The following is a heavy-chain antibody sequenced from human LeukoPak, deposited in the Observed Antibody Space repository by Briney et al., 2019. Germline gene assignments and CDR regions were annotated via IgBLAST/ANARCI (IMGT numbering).Heavy chain of an antibody. Sequence: GGSLRLSCAASGFTFSNAWMSWVRQVSGKGLEWVGRIKSKNDGGTPDYAAPVKGRIAISRDDSKNTLYLQMNSLKTDDTAVYYCATDSGHDYGDYRGAFDIWGQGTMVTVSS. CDR1: GFTFSNAW. CDR3: ATDSGHDYGDYRGAFDI. V-gene: IGHV3-15*01. J-gene: IGHJ3*02. CDR2: IKSKNDGGTP. D-gene: IGHD4-17*01.